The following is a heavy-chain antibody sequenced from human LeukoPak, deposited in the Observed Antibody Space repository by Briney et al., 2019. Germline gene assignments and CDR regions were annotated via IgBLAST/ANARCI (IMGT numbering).Heavy chain of an antibody. D-gene: IGHD5-12*01. CDR3: ARGQYTGYPTH. Sequence: SETLSLTCAVYGGSFTDYYWSWIRRPPGKGLEWIGEINHSGYTNYNPSLKSRVSVSVDTPKNQFSLKLSSVTAADTAVYYCARGQYTGYPTHWGQGTLVTVSS. V-gene: IGHV4-34*01. J-gene: IGHJ4*02. CDR1: GGSFTDYY. CDR2: INHSGYT.